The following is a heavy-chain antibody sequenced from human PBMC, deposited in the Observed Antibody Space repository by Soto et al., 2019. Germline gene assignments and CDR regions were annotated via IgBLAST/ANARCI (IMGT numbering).Heavy chain of an antibody. CDR3: ARPGWKDGIK. CDR1: GAAMSNNSYY. J-gene: IGHJ4*02. Sequence: QLQLQESGPGLVRPSETLSLTCSVSGAAMSNNSYYWGWIRQPPGKGLEWIGTIYYTGNTFYNPSLGSRVTISVDTSKNQLSLDLTSLTVADTAVYYCARPGWKDGIKWGRGVLVTVSS. CDR2: IYYTGNT. V-gene: IGHV4-39*01. D-gene: IGHD1-20*01.